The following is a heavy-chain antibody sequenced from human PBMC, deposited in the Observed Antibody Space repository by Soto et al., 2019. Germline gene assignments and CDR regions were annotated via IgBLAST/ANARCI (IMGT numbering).Heavy chain of an antibody. V-gene: IGHV1-69*13. J-gene: IGHJ6*02. D-gene: IGHD3-10*01. CDR2: IIPIFGTA. CDR3: ARGARRFGELLFPLYYYYGMDV. CDR1: GGTFSSYA. Sequence: ASVKVSCKASGGTFSSYAISWVRQAPGQGLEWMGGIIPIFGTANYAQKFQGRVTITADESTSTAYMELSSLRSEDTAVYYCARGARRFGELLFPLYYYYGMDVWGQGTTVTAP.